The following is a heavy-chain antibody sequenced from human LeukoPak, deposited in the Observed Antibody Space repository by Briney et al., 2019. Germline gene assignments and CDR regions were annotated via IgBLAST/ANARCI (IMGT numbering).Heavy chain of an antibody. CDR2: IYYSGST. Sequence: PSETLSLTCTVSGGSISSSSHYWGWIRQPPGKGLEWIGSIYYSGSTSYNPSLKSRVTISVDTSQNQFSLTLRSVTAADTAVYYCARVLAPYYDFWSGPSPDYYMDVWGKGTTVTVSS. CDR1: GGSISSSSHY. D-gene: IGHD3-3*01. V-gene: IGHV4-39*07. CDR3: ARVLAPYYDFWSGPSPDYYMDV. J-gene: IGHJ6*03.